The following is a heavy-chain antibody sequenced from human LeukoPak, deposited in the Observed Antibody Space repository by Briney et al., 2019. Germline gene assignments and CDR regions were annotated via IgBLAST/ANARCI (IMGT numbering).Heavy chain of an antibody. D-gene: IGHD2-21*02. Sequence: GGSLRLSCAASGFTFSSYAMSWVRQAPGKGLEWVSAISGSGGSTYYADSVKGRFTISRDNSKNTLYRQMNSLRAEDTAVYYCAKDLTAYCGGDCYSGGYFDYWGQGTLVTVSS. CDR1: GFTFSSYA. CDR2: ISGSGGST. V-gene: IGHV3-23*01. CDR3: AKDLTAYCGGDCYSGGYFDY. J-gene: IGHJ4*02.